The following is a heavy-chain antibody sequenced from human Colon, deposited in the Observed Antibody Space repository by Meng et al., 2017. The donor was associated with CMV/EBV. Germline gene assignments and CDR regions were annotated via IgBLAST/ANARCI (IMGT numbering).Heavy chain of an antibody. CDR1: GFSFSDYY. V-gene: IGHV3-11*01. Sequence: GESLKISCTTSGFSFSDYYMSWIRQAPGKGLEWLSYINNSGYTVYYADSVKGRFTISRDNAKSTLYLEMNHLRADDTAVYYCARTNYFDTTGYYSDDYWGQGTLVTVSS. CDR2: INNSGYTV. J-gene: IGHJ4*02. CDR3: ARTNYFDTTGYYSDDY. D-gene: IGHD3-9*01.